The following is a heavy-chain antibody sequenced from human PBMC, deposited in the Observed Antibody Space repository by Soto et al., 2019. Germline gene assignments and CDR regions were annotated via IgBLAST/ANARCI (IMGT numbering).Heavy chain of an antibody. D-gene: IGHD3-10*01. Sequence: GGSLRLSCVASGFSFSGDTMNWVRQAPGKGLEWVASISSNNNNTYYADSVRGRFAISRDDAKNSVYLQMNSLRVEDAAVYYCAKALWSGELLSPGDYWGQGTLVTVSS. CDR1: GFSFSGDT. CDR2: ISSNNNNT. V-gene: IGHV3-21*04. CDR3: AKALWSGELLSPGDY. J-gene: IGHJ4*02.